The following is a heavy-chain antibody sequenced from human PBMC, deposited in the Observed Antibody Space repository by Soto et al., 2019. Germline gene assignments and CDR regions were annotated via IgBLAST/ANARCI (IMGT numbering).Heavy chain of an antibody. D-gene: IGHD5-18*01. Sequence: LRLSCAASGFTFTSFGIHWVRQAPGKGLEWVAVVSYDGIDENYADSVKGRFSISRDNSKNTVYLQMNSLRGEDTAVYYCARGVYSYGPRGFDYWGQGTLVTVSS. CDR3: ARGVYSYGPRGFDY. CDR2: VSYDGIDE. V-gene: IGHV3-30*03. CDR1: GFTFTSFG. J-gene: IGHJ4*02.